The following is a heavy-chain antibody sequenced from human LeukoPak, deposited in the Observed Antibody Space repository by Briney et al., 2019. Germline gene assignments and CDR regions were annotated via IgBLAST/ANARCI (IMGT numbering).Heavy chain of an antibody. J-gene: IGHJ3*02. D-gene: IGHD6-19*01. CDR3: ARGLYSSAWDDGFDI. Sequence: GGSLRLSCAASGFTFSSYAMSWVRQAPGKGLDWVSVIYSGGNTYYADSVKGRFTISRDNSKNTLYLQMNSLRAEDTAIYYCARGLYSSAWDDGFDIWGQGTMVTVSS. CDR1: GFTFSSYA. CDR2: IYSGGNT. V-gene: IGHV3-23*03.